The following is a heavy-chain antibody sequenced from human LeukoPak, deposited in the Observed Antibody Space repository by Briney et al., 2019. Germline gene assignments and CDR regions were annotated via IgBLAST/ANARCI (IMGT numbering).Heavy chain of an antibody. D-gene: IGHD2-2*01. Sequence: GGSLRLSCAASGFTFSNYAMSWVRQAPGKGLECISGFSGSGGRTFYADSVKGRFTISRDNSKNSLYLQMNSLRAEDTAVYYCARGTVVVPARRVPYYFDNGGQGTLVTVSS. CDR3: ARGTVVVPARRVPYYFDN. J-gene: IGHJ4*02. CDR2: FSGSGGRT. V-gene: IGHV3-23*01. CDR1: GFTFSNYA.